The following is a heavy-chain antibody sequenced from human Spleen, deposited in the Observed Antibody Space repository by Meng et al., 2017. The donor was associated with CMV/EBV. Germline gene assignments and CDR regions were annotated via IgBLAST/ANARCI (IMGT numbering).Heavy chain of an antibody. Sequence: GGSLRLSCAASGFTFSAYWMSWVRQAPGKGLEWVANIKPDGSESYSLDSVKGRFTISRDNAKNSLYLQMNTLRAEDTALYYCAKANYDILTGPGLVDYWGQGTLVTVSS. V-gene: IGHV3-7*01. D-gene: IGHD3-9*01. CDR1: GFTFSAYW. J-gene: IGHJ4*02. CDR2: IKPDGSES. CDR3: AKANYDILTGPGLVDY.